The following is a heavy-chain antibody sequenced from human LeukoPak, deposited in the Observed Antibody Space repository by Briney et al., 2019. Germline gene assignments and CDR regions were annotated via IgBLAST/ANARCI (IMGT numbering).Heavy chain of an antibody. D-gene: IGHD3-3*01. J-gene: IGHJ6*02. CDR1: GFTFSSYA. CDR2: ISYDGGNK. V-gene: IGHV3-30-3*01. Sequence: GRSLRLSCAASGFTFSSYAMHWVRQAPGKGLEWVAVISYDGGNKYYADSVKGRFTISRDNSKNTLYLQMNSLRAEDTAVYYCARDLSPKGFWSGTYYYYYGMDVWGQGTTVTVSS. CDR3: ARDLSPKGFWSGTYYYYYGMDV.